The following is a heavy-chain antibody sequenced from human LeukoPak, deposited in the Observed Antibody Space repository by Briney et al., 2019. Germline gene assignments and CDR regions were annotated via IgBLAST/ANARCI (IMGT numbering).Heavy chain of an antibody. CDR3: ARSRIVGATDFDY. V-gene: IGHV4-4*02. J-gene: IGHJ4*02. Sequence: SETLSLTCAVSGGSISSSDWWSWIRQPPGKGLEWIGYIYHSGSTYYNPSLKSRVTISVDTSKNQFSLKLSSVTAADTAVYYCARSRIVGATDFDYWGQGTLVTVSA. CDR2: IYHSGST. CDR1: GGSISSSDW. D-gene: IGHD1-26*01.